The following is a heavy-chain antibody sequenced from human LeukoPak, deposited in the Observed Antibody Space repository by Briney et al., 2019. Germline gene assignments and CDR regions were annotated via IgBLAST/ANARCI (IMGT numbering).Heavy chain of an antibody. CDR1: GFTFSRYT. Sequence: GGSLRLACSASGFTFSRYTMHWVRQAPGRGLDCVSTISSHGGTTHYADSVKGRFTISRDNSKNTLYLQMSSLRPEDTAVYYCMKDLCEPYDCWGQGTLVTVSS. CDR3: MKDLCEPYDC. CDR2: ISSHGGTT. J-gene: IGHJ4*02. V-gene: IGHV3-64D*09. D-gene: IGHD2-21*01.